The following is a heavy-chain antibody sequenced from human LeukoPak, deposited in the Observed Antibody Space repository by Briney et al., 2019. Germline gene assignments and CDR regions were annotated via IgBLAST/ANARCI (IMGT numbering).Heavy chain of an antibody. CDR2: INPNSGGT. CDR3: ARDLGCSGGSCDLNWFDP. D-gene: IGHD2-15*01. CDR1: GYTFTGYY. Sequence: ASVKVSCKASGYTFTGYYMHWVRQAPGQGLEWMGWINPNSGGTNYAQKFQGRVTMTRDTSISTAYMELSRLGSDDTAVYYCARDLGCSGGSCDLNWFDPWGQGTLVTVSS. J-gene: IGHJ5*02. V-gene: IGHV1-2*02.